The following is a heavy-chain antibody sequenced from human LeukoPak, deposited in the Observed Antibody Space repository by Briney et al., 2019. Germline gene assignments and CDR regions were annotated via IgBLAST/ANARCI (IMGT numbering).Heavy chain of an antibody. CDR1: GGSISSTNW. CDR2: ISLSGLT. D-gene: IGHD1-26*01. V-gene: IGHV4-4*02. J-gene: IGHJ4*02. CDR3: SRESGAFSPFGY. Sequence: PSETLSLTCGVSGGSISSTNWRSWVRQPPGQGLEWIGEISLSGLTNYNPSLKRRVTMSLDKSKNHLSLNLTSVTAADTAVYYCSRESGAFSPFGYWGQGTLVTVSS.